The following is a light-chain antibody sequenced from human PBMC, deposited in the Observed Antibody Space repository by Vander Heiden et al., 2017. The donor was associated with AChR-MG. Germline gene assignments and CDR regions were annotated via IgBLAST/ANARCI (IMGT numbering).Light chain of an antibody. CDR1: QGVSSN. V-gene: IGKV3-15*01. J-gene: IGKJ2*01. Sequence: DIVMTQSPATLSLSPGERATLSCRASQGVSSNLAWFQQIRGQTPRPLIYGASTRATGIPARVSGSGSGTEFTLTISSLQSEDFAVYYCQQNNNWPYTFGQGTKLEIK. CDR3: QQNNNWPYT. CDR2: GAS.